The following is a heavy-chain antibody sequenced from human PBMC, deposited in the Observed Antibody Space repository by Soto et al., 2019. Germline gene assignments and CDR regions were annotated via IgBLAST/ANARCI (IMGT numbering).Heavy chain of an antibody. V-gene: IGHV4-30-2*01. CDR2: MYNSGGT. CDR1: GGSISSGGYS. J-gene: IGHJ4*02. Sequence: QLQLQESGSGLVKPSQTLSLTCAVSGGSISSGGYSWSWIRQTPGKGLEWIGDMYNSGGTYYKPSLKRRVTILLDRSKNQFSLKLSSVTAADTALYYCARGEVVALGYWGQGTLVTVSS. D-gene: IGHD2-15*01. CDR3: ARGEVVALGY.